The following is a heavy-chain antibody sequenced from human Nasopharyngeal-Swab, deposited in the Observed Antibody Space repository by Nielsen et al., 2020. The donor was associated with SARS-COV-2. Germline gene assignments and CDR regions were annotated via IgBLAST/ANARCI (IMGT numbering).Heavy chain of an antibody. CDR2: MNPNSGNP. J-gene: IGHJ6*03. D-gene: IGHD3-22*01. CDR1: GYTFTSYD. Sequence: ASVTVAWKVSGYTFTSYDINCVCQATGQGLEWMGWMNPNSGNPGYAQKFQGRDTMTRNTSISKAYMELSSLRSEDTAVYYCARAERGRIVVVITSFYYYYMDVWGKGTTVTVSS. CDR3: ARAERGRIVVVITSFYYYYMDV. V-gene: IGHV1-8*01.